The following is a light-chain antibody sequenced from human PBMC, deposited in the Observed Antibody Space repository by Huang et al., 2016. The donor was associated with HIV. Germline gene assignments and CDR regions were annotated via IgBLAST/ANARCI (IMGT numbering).Light chain of an antibody. V-gene: IGKV1-39*01. Sequence: DIQMTQSPSSLSAYVGDRVNITCRASQRVNNFLNWYQQKPGNAPKRLIYKTSTLHTGVPARFSGSGSGTDFTLTINSLQPEDFATYSCQQTYSTPRVTFGPGTTVNI. J-gene: IGKJ3*01. CDR3: QQTYSTPRVT. CDR1: QRVNNF. CDR2: KTS.